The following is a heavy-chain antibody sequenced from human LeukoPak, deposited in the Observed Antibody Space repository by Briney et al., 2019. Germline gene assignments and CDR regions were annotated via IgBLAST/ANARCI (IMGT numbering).Heavy chain of an antibody. CDR2: MWYDGTNE. CDR1: GFTFSSYG. CDR3: AREVHYFDSRPAHYYFDY. Sequence: PGRSLRLSCAASGFTFSSYGMHWVRQAPGKGLEWVAVMWYDGTNEQYADSVRGRFTISRDNSKNTLYLQMNSLRAEDTAVYYCAREVHYFDSRPAHYYFDYWGQGTLVTVSS. J-gene: IGHJ4*02. V-gene: IGHV3-33*01. D-gene: IGHD3-22*01.